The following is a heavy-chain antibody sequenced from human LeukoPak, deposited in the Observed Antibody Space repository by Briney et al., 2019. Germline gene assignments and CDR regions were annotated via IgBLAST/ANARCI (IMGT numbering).Heavy chain of an antibody. CDR3: AKDARDGYKYYFDY. D-gene: IGHD5-24*01. Sequence: GGSLRLSCAASGFTFSSYWMSWVRQAPGKGLEWVAVIWYDGSNKYYADSVRGRFTISRDNSKNTLYLQMNSLRAEDTAVYYCAKDARDGYKYYFDYWGQGTLVTVSS. CDR1: GFTFSSYW. CDR2: IWYDGSNK. V-gene: IGHV3-33*06. J-gene: IGHJ4*02.